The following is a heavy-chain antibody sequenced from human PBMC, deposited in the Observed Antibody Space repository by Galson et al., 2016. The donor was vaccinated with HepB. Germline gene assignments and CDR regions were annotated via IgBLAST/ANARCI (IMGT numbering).Heavy chain of an antibody. J-gene: IGHJ6*03. CDR1: GYTFASSG. CDR2: LSPYSGNT. Sequence: SVKVSCKASGYTFASSGISWVRQAPGQGLEWMGWLSPYSGNTNYAQKFQGRVTMTTGTATRTAYMELGSLRSDDTAVYYCARRNDYMDVWGKGTTVTVSS. D-gene: IGHD1-1*01. CDR3: ARRNDYMDV. V-gene: IGHV1-18*04.